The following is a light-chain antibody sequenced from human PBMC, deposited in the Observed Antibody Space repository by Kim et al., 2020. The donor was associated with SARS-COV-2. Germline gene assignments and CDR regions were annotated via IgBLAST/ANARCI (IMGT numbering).Light chain of an antibody. Sequence: SSELTQDPAVSVALGQTVRITCQGDSLRTYCASWYQQKPGQAPVLLIYDKDKRPSGIPDRFSGSSSGNTASLSITGAQAEDEADYYCKSRGSDGYHWVFGGGTQLTVL. CDR1: SLRTYC. CDR3: KSRGSDGYHWV. CDR2: DKD. J-gene: IGLJ3*02. V-gene: IGLV3-19*01.